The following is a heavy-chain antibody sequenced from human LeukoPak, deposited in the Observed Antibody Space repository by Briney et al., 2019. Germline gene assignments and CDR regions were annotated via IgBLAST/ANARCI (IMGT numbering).Heavy chain of an antibody. D-gene: IGHD4-23*01. CDR3: ARGRPHGNDY. CDR2: IASDGSST. V-gene: IGHV3-74*01. CDR1: GFTFSSYW. J-gene: IGHJ4*02. Sequence: GGSLRLSCAASGFTFSSYWMNWVRQAPGKGLVWVSRIASDGSSTTYADSVKGRFSISRDNAKNTLYLQMNSLRVEDTAVYYCARGRPHGNDYWGQGTLVTVTS.